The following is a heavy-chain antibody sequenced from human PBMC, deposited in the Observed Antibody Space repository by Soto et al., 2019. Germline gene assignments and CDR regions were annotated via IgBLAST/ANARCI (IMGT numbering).Heavy chain of an antibody. V-gene: IGHV3-64*01. CDR2: ISSNGGST. CDR3: ARGPGYYFDY. CDR1: GFTFSSYA. J-gene: IGHJ4*02. Sequence: PGGPLRLSCAASGFTFSSYAMPWVRQAPGKGLEYVSAISSNGGSTYYANSVKGRFTISRDNSKNTLYLQMGSLRAEDMAVYYCARGPGYYFDYWGQGTLVTVSS.